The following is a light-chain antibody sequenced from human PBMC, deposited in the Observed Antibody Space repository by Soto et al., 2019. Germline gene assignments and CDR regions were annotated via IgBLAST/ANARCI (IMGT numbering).Light chain of an antibody. V-gene: IGKV3-20*01. CDR1: LSVSVY. Sequence: VVLTQSPATLSLSPGERATLSCRASLSVSVYLDWYQQKPGQAPRLLIYGASTRATGVPARFSGSGSGTEFTLTISRLEPEDFAVYYCQQYGSSPPITFGQGTRLEIK. J-gene: IGKJ5*01. CDR2: GAS. CDR3: QQYGSSPPIT.